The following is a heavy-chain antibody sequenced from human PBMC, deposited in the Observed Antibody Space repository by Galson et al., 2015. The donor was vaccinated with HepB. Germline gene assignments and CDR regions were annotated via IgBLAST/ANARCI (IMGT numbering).Heavy chain of an antibody. J-gene: IGHJ6*03. Sequence: SLRLSCAASGFTFGDYAMSWFRQAPGKGLEWVGFIRSKAYGGTTEYAASVKGRFTISRDDFKSIAYLQMNSLKTEDTAVYYCTREILTVGYYYYYMDVWGKGTTVTVSS. D-gene: IGHD3-9*01. CDR1: GFTFGDYA. V-gene: IGHV3-49*03. CDR2: IRSKAYGGTT. CDR3: TREILTVGYYYYYMDV.